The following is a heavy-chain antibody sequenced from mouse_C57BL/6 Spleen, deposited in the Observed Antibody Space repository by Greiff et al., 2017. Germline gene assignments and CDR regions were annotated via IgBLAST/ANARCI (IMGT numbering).Heavy chain of an antibody. CDR2: IYPGSGNT. V-gene: IGHV1-76*01. CDR1: GYTFTDYY. J-gene: IGHJ4*01. Sequence: VQLQQSGAELVRPGASVKLSCKASGYTFTDYYINWVKQRPGQGLEWIARIYPGSGNTYYNEKFKGKATLTAEKSSSTAYMQLSSLTSEDSAVYFCARAVLPRDAMDYWGQGTSVTVSS. CDR3: ARAVLPRDAMDY.